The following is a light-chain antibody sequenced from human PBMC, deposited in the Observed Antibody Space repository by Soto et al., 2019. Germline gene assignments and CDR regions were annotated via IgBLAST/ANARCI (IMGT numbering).Light chain of an antibody. CDR1: QSVSSN. Sequence: EIVLTQAPATLAVSPGERATLSCRASQSVSSNLAWYQQKPGQAPRLLIYGASTRATGIPARFSGSGSGTEFTLTISSLQSEDFAVYYCQQYNNWPPITFGQGTRLEIK. CDR3: QQYNNWPPIT. J-gene: IGKJ5*01. CDR2: GAS. V-gene: IGKV3-15*01.